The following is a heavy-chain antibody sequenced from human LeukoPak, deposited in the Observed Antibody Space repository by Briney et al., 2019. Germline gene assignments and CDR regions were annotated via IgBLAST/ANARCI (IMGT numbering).Heavy chain of an antibody. CDR3: VAMGRFDY. CDR1: GGSISSSSYY. Sequence: PSETLSLTCTVSGGSISSSSYYWGWIRQPPGKGLEWIGSIYYSGSTYYNPSLKSRVTISVDTSKNQFSLKLSSVTAADTAVYYCVAMGRFDYWGQGTLVTVSS. J-gene: IGHJ4*02. D-gene: IGHD5-18*01. CDR2: IYYSGST. V-gene: IGHV4-39*07.